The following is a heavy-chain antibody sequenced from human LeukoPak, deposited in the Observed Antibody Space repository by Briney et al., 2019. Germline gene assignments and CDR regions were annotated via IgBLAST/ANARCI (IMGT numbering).Heavy chain of an antibody. V-gene: IGHV4-39*07. J-gene: IGHJ4*02. D-gene: IGHD6-19*01. CDR2: IYYSGST. CDR3: ARDRGSGPYRGLTKFDY. CDR1: GGSISSSSYY. Sequence: SETLSLTCTVSGGSISSSSYYWGWIRQPPGKGLEWIGSIYYSGSTYYNPSLKSRVTISVDTSKNQFSLKLSSVTAADTAVYYCARDRGSGPYRGLTKFDYWGQGTLVTVSS.